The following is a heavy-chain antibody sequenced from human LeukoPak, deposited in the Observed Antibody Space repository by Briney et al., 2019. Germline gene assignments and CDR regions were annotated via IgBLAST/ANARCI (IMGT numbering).Heavy chain of an antibody. Sequence: HPGESLRLSCAASGFTFSSYAMSWIRQAPGKGLEWVSAISGSGGSTYYADSVKGRFTISRDNSKNTLYLQMNSLRAEDTAVYYCAKSRYCSGGSCYRAFDYWGQGTLVTVSS. CDR2: ISGSGGST. CDR3: AKSRYCSGGSCYRAFDY. V-gene: IGHV3-23*01. CDR1: GFTFSSYA. D-gene: IGHD2-15*01. J-gene: IGHJ4*02.